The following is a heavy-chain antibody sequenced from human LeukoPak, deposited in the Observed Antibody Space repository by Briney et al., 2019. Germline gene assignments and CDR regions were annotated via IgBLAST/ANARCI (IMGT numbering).Heavy chain of an antibody. V-gene: IGHV1-18*01. CDR3: ARDTSEGDYAWWFDP. CDR1: GYTFTTYN. CDR2: ISGYNGNT. Sequence: ASVKVSCKASGYTFTTYNINWVRQAPGQGLEWMGWISGYNGNTNYAQKLQGRLTLTRDLSTSTDYMELSSLRSDDTAVYFCARDTSEGDYAWWFDPWGQGTLVTVAS. D-gene: IGHD3-16*01. J-gene: IGHJ5*02.